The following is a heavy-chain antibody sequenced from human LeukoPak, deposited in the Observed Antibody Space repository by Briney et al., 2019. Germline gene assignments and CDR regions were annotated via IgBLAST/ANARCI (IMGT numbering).Heavy chain of an antibody. CDR1: GFTFSSYG. J-gene: IGHJ4*02. D-gene: IGHD4-17*01. Sequence: QPGGSLRLSCAASGFTFSSYGMHWVRQAPGKGLEWVAFIRYDGSNKYYADSVKGRFTISRDNSKNTLYLQMNSLRAEDTAVYYCARYKPSGTVTPYYSDYWGQGTLVTVSS. CDR3: ARYKPSGTVTPYYSDY. CDR2: IRYDGSNK. V-gene: IGHV3-30*02.